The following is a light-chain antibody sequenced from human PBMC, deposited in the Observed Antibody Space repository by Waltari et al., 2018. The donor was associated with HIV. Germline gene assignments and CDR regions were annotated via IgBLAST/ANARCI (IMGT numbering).Light chain of an antibody. CDR2: DVS. CDR1: QTVSGS. Sequence: VLTPSPDTSSLSLGESATLSCWASQTVSGSLAWDQHRPGQPPKLLIYDVSKRATDIPGRFSGSGSGTDFTLTISSLQPDDFAVYYCHHRDNWPLHTFGQGTKLEI. V-gene: IGKV3-11*01. CDR3: HHRDNWPLHT. J-gene: IGKJ2*01.